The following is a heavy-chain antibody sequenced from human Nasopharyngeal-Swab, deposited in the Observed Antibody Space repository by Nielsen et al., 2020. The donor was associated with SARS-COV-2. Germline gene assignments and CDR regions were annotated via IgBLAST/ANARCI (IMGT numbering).Heavy chain of an antibody. D-gene: IGHD2/OR15-2a*01. CDR1: GFSFSTFW. CDR3: ARAPVIATRPILWFDP. Sequence: GESLKISCAASGFSFSTFWMHWVRQVPGEGLVWVSRINTDGRRTNYAESVKGRFTISRDNVKNMLYLQMNNLRPEDTAVYFCARAPVIATRPILWFDPRGRGTLVIVSS. V-gene: IGHV3-74*01. CDR2: INTDGRRT. J-gene: IGHJ5*02.